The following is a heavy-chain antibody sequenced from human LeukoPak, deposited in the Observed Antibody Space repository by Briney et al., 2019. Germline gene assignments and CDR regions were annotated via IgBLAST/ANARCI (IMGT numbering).Heavy chain of an antibody. J-gene: IGHJ5*02. V-gene: IGHV4-59*01. CDR2: IYYSGST. D-gene: IGHD3-16*02. Sequence: SETLSLTCTVSGGSISSYYWSWIRQPPGKGLEWIGYIYYSGSTNYNPSLKSRVTISVDTSKNQFSLKLSSVTAADTAVYYCARGWGLSVNWFDPWGQGTLVTVSS. CDR1: GGSISSYY. CDR3: ARGWGLSVNWFDP.